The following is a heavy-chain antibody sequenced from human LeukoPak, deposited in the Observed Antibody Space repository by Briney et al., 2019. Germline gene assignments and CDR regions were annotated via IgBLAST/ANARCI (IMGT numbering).Heavy chain of an antibody. J-gene: IGHJ2*01. V-gene: IGHV3-23*01. Sequence: GGSLRLSCAASGFTFSSYVMSWVRQAPGKGLEWVSGISGTGGSTYYADSVKGRFTISRDNSKNTLYLQMNSLRAEDTAVYYCAKGGRYWYFDLWGRGTLVTVSS. CDR1: GFTFSSYV. CDR3: AKGGRYWYFDL. CDR2: ISGTGGST.